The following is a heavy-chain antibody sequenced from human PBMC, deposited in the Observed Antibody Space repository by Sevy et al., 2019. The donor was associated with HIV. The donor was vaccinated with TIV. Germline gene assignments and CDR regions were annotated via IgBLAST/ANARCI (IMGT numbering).Heavy chain of an antibody. D-gene: IGHD6-13*01. CDR3: ARDPGYSSSWPNYYYGMDV. CDR1: GDSVSSNSAA. Sequence: QSQTLSLTCAISGDSVSSNSAAWNWIRQSPSRGLEWLGRTYYRSKWYNDYAVCVKSRITINPDTSKNQFSLQLNSVTPEDTAVYYCARDPGYSSSWPNYYYGMDVWGQGTTVTVSS. V-gene: IGHV6-1*01. J-gene: IGHJ6*02. CDR2: TYYRSKWYN.